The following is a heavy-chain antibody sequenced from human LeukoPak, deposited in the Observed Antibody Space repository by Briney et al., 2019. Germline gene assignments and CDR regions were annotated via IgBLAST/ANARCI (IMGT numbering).Heavy chain of an antibody. CDR1: GFAFSSYW. CDR2: INSDGSTT. D-gene: IGHD3-3*01. CDR3: VRNLDFWGDSEDY. J-gene: IGHJ4*02. V-gene: IGHV3-74*01. Sequence: GGSLRLSCAASGFAFSSYWMHWVRQAPGKGLVWVSRINSDGSTTTYADSVKGRFTISRDNAKNTLYLQMNSLRAEDTAVYYCVRNLDFWGDSEDYWGQGTLVTVSS.